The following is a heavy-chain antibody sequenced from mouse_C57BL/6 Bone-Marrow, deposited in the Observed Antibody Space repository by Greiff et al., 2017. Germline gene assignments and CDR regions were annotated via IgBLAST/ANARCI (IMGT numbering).Heavy chain of an antibody. CDR2: ISGGGGNT. CDR3: ARLRTGYFDV. Sequence: EVKLEESGGGLVKPGGSLKLSCAASGFTFSSYTMSWVRQTPEKRLEWVATISGGGGNTYYPDSVKGRFTISRDNAKNTLYLQMSSLRSEDTALYYCARLRTGYFDVWGTGTTVTVSS. CDR1: GFTFSSYT. V-gene: IGHV5-9*01. J-gene: IGHJ1*03.